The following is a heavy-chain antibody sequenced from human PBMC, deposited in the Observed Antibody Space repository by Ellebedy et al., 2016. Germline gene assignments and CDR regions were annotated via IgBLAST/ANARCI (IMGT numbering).Heavy chain of an antibody. CDR1: GYTFTNYA. D-gene: IGHD6-19*01. Sequence: ASVKVSCKASGYTFTNYAIHWLRQAPGQRPEWLGWSDAYNGKTEYSRAREFQGRVAISRDTSASTAYMQLSSLRVEDTAGYYCASGVGWLIEHWGQGTLVTVSS. V-gene: IGHV1-3*02. J-gene: IGHJ1*01. CDR3: ASGVGWLIEH. CDR2: SDAYNGKT.